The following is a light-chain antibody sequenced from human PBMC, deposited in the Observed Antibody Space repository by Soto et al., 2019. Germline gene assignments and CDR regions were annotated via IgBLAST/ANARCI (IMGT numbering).Light chain of an antibody. CDR3: QQGYSTPRT. J-gene: IGKJ4*02. CDR2: AAS. Sequence: IQLTQSPSSLSSTLGDRVNITCRASQDISSYIAWYQQKPRKAPKLLIYAASSVQSGVPSRFSGSGSGTDFTLTISSLQPEDFATYYCQQGYSTPRTFGGGTKVDIK. CDR1: QDISSY. V-gene: IGKV1-39*01.